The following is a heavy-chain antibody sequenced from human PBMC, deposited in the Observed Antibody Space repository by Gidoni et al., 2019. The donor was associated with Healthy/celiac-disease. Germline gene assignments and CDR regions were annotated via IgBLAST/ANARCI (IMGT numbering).Heavy chain of an antibody. CDR1: GFTFSSYA. J-gene: IGHJ3*02. Sequence: EVQLLESVGGLVQPGGSLRLSCAASGFTFSSYAMRWVRQAAGKGLEWGTAISGSGGSTYYADSVKSRFTISRDNSKNTLYLQMNSLRAEDTAVYYCEPHPGGAFDIWGQGTMVTVSS. CDR2: ISGSGGST. V-gene: IGHV3-23*01. CDR3: EPHPGGAFDI.